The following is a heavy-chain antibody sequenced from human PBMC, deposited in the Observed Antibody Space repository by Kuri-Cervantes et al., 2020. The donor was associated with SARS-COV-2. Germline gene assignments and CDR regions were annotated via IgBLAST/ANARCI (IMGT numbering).Heavy chain of an antibody. CDR2: INPNSGGT. CDR1: GYTFTDYY. V-gene: IGHV1-2*04. J-gene: IGHJ4*02. CDR3: ARGGGVRGLMVLFQWRGAGPLDF. D-gene: IGHD3-10*01. Sequence: ASVKVSCKASGYTFTDYYMHWVRQAPGQGLEWMGWINPNSGGTNYAQKFQGWVAMTRDTSLSTAYRELSRLRSDDTAVYYCARGGGVRGLMVLFQWRGAGPLDFWGQGTLVTVSS.